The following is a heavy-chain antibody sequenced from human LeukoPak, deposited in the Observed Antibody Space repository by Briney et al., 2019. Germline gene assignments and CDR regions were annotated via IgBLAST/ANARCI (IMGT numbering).Heavy chain of an antibody. V-gene: IGHV4-39*01. Sequence: SQTLSLTCTVSGGSISSGSYYWSWIRQPAGKGLEWIGSIFYSGSTYYNLSLKSRLTITVDTSKHEFSLKLSSVTAADTAVYYCARHSPYYDDSSGYYYHPDYWGQGTLVTVSS. CDR2: IFYSGST. CDR3: ARHSPYYDDSSGYYYHPDY. CDR1: GGSISSGSYY. D-gene: IGHD3-22*01. J-gene: IGHJ4*02.